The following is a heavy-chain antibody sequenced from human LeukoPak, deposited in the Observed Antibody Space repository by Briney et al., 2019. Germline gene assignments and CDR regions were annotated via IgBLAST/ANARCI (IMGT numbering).Heavy chain of an antibody. J-gene: IGHJ5*02. CDR2: IYHSGST. Sequence: PSETLSLTCTVSGGSISSSGYYWSWIRQPPGKGLEWIGYIYHSGSTYYNPSLKSRVTISVDRSKNQFSLKLSSVTAADTAVYYCARALRFLEWLSTWGQGTLVTVSS. V-gene: IGHV4-30-2*01. CDR1: GGSISSSGYY. D-gene: IGHD3-3*01. CDR3: ARALRFLEWLST.